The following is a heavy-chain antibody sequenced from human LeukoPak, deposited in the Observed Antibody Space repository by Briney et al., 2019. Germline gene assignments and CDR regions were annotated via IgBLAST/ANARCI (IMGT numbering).Heavy chain of an antibody. D-gene: IGHD6-19*01. J-gene: IGHJ4*02. V-gene: IGHV3-15*01. Sequence: GGSLRLSCAASGFTFSNAWMTWVRQAPGKGLEWVGRIKSKTDRGTTDYAAPVKGRFNISRDDSENTLYLQMNSLKTEDTAVYYCAIIHPYTSGWYGYFDYWGQGTLVTVSS. CDR3: AIIHPYTSGWYGYFDY. CDR2: IKSKTDRGTT. CDR1: GFTFSNAW.